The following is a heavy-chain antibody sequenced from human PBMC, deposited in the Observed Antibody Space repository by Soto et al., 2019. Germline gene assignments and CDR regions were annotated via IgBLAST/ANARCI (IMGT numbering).Heavy chain of an antibody. D-gene: IGHD3-9*01. Sequence: GGSLRLSCAASGFTFSSYGMHWVRQAPGKGLEWVAVIWYDGSNKYYADSVKGRFTISRDNSKNTLYLQMNSLRAEDTAVYYCARDCKRYFDWFETRYYYYYMDVWGKGTTVTVSS. CDR2: IWYDGSNK. CDR3: ARDCKRYFDWFETRYYYYYMDV. CDR1: GFTFSSYG. J-gene: IGHJ6*03. V-gene: IGHV3-33*01.